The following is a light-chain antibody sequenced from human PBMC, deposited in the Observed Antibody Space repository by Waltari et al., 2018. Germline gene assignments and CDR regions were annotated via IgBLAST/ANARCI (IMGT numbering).Light chain of an antibody. CDR1: IPTFGPLF. CDR3: ATWDNSLREVV. Sequence: QSVLTHPPSVSSAPPQIVTISCSSIIPTFGPLFLPCSHQLTGGAPRLLIYDKNERASGIPDRFSASKSGTSATLGIIGLQIEDEADYYCATWDNSLREVVFGGGTKLTVL. V-gene: IGLV1-51*01. CDR2: DKN. J-gene: IGLJ2*01.